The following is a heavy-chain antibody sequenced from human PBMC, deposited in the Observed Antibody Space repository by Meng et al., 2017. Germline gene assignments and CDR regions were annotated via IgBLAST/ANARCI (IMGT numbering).Heavy chain of an antibody. J-gene: IGHJ4*02. V-gene: IGHV1-2*06. CDR3: ARASRHSSSWYGYDY. CDR1: GYTFTGYY. CDR2: INPNSGGT. Sequence: ASVKVSCKASGYTFTGYYMHWVRQAPGQGLERMGRINPNSGGTNYAQKFQGRITMTRDTSISTAYMELSRLRSDDTAVYYRARASRHSSSWYGYDYWGQGTLVTVSS. D-gene: IGHD6-13*01.